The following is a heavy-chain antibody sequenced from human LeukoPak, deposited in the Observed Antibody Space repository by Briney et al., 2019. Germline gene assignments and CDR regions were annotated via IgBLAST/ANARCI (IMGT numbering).Heavy chain of an antibody. CDR2: IYSGGST. D-gene: IGHD3-10*01. J-gene: IGHJ4*02. V-gene: IGHV3-66*01. CDR3: ARGSRYYGSGSFDY. CDR1: GFTVSSNY. Sequence: GGSLRLSCAASGFTVSSNYMSWVRQAPGKGLEWVSVIYSGGSTYYADSVKGRFTISRDNSKNTLYLQMNSLRAEDTAVYYCARGSRYYGSGSFDYWGQGTLVTVSS.